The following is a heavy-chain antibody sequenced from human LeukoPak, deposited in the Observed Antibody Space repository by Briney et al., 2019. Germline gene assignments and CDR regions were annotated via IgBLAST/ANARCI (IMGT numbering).Heavy chain of an antibody. CDR3: ARVRGSSWYGNWFDP. CDR1: GFTFSSYW. Sequence: PGGSLRLSCAASGFTFSSYWMSWVRQAPGKGLEWVAYIQQDGTEKYYVDSVKGRFTISRDNAKNSLYVQMNSLRAEDTAVYYCARVRGSSWYGNWFDPWGQGTLVTVSS. V-gene: IGHV3-7*01. CDR2: IQQDGTEK. D-gene: IGHD6-13*01. J-gene: IGHJ5*02.